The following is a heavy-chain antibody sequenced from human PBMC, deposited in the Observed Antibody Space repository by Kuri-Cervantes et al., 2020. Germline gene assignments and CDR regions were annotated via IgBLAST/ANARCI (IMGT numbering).Heavy chain of an antibody. D-gene: IGHD2-15*01. CDR2: ISGSGGST. Sequence: GGSLRLSCAASGFTFSSYAMSWVRQAPGKGLEWVSAISGSGGSTYYADSVKSRFTISRDNSKNTLYLQMNSLRAEDTAVYYCARDKVVVVVAATYYYYYGMDVWGQGTTVTVSS. V-gene: IGHV3-23*01. CDR3: ARDKVVVVVAATYYYYYGMDV. CDR1: GFTFSSYA. J-gene: IGHJ6*02.